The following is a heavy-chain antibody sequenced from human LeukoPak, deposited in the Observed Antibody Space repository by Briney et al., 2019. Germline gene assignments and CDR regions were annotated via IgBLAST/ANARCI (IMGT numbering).Heavy chain of an antibody. CDR2: INTDGSTT. Sequence: GGSLRLSCAVSGFTFSIYWMHWVRQVPGKGLVWVSRINTDGSTTSYADSVKGRFTISRDNSKNTVYLQMDSLRAEDTALYYCARGQQLVKTDWGQGTLVTVSS. J-gene: IGHJ4*02. D-gene: IGHD6-13*01. CDR3: ARGQQLVKTD. CDR1: GFTFSIYW. V-gene: IGHV3-74*01.